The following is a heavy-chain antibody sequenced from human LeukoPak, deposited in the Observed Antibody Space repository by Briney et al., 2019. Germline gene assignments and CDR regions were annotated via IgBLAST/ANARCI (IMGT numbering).Heavy chain of an antibody. V-gene: IGHV3-23*01. CDR3: AKDLADAITFGGVIVFDY. CDR1: GFTFSTYA. CDR2: ISGRGGST. Sequence: GGSLRLSCAAPGFTFSTYAINWVRQAPGKGLEWVSGISGRGGSTHYADSVKGRFTISRDNSKNTLYLQMNSLRAEDTAVYYCAKDLADAITFGGVIVFDYWGQGTLVTVSS. D-gene: IGHD3-16*02. J-gene: IGHJ4*02.